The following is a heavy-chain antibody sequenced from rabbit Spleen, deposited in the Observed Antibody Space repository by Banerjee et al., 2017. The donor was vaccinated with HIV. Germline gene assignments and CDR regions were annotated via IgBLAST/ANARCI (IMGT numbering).Heavy chain of an antibody. CDR3: VRESIYNGDGDDKGFNL. V-gene: IGHV1S45*01. J-gene: IGHJ4*01. CDR1: GFSFSNKAV. Sequence: QEQLVESGGGLVKPEGSLVLTCKASGFSFSNKAVMCWVRQAPGKGLEWIACINAVTGKAVYANWAKGRFTFSKTSSTTVDLKVTSLTAADTATYFCVRESIYNGDGDDKGFNLWGQGTLVTVS. CDR2: INAVTGKA. D-gene: IGHD2-1*01.